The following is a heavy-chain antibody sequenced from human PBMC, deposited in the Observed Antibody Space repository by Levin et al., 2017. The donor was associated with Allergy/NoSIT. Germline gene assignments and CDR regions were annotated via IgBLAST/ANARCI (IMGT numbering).Heavy chain of an antibody. V-gene: IGHV1-8*01. Sequence: GESLKISCKASGYTFTSYDINWVRQATGQGLEWMGWMNPNSGNTGYAQKFQGRVTMTRNTSISTAYMELSSLRSEDTAVYYCARAMDIVLMVYAIGPYYYYGMDVWGQGTTVTVSS. J-gene: IGHJ6*02. CDR1: GYTFTSYD. CDR2: MNPNSGNT. D-gene: IGHD2-8*01. CDR3: ARAMDIVLMVYAIGPYYYYGMDV.